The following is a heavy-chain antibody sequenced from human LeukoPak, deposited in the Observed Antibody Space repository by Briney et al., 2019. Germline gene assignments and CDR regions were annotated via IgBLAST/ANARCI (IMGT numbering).Heavy chain of an antibody. CDR2: IIPLFGTA. J-gene: IGHJ3*02. Sequence: SVKVSCKASGGTFSSYSISWVRQAPGQGLGWMGGIIPLFGTANYAQKFQGRVTITTDESTSTAYMELSSLRSEDTAVYYCAREGEDGYNRGRGAFNIWGQGTMVTVSS. D-gene: IGHD5-24*01. CDR1: GGTFSSYS. CDR3: AREGEDGYNRGRGAFNI. V-gene: IGHV1-69*05.